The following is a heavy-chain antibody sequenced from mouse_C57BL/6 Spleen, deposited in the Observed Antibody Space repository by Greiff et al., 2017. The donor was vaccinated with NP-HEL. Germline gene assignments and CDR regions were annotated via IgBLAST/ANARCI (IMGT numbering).Heavy chain of an antibody. Sequence: VQLQQSGAELVKPGASVKISCKASGYAFSSYWMNWVKQRPGKGLEWIGQIYPGDGDTNYNGKFKGKATLTADKSSSTAYMQLSSLTSEDSAVYFCARGGYSNLYFDYWGQGTTLTVSS. CDR2: IYPGDGDT. CDR3: ARGGYSNLYFDY. J-gene: IGHJ2*01. D-gene: IGHD2-5*01. V-gene: IGHV1-80*01. CDR1: GYAFSSYW.